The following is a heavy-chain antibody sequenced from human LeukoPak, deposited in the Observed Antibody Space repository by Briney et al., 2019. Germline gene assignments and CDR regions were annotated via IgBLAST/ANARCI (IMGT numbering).Heavy chain of an antibody. CDR2: ISSSSSYI. Sequence: SPGGSLRLSCAASGFTFSSYSMNWVRQAPGKGLEWVSSISSSSSYIYYADSVKGRFTISRDNAKNSLYLQMNSLRAEDTAVYYCARDITYYYDSSGYYYDYWGQGTLVTVSS. J-gene: IGHJ4*02. CDR1: GFTFSSYS. D-gene: IGHD3-22*01. CDR3: ARDITYYYDSSGYYYDY. V-gene: IGHV3-21*01.